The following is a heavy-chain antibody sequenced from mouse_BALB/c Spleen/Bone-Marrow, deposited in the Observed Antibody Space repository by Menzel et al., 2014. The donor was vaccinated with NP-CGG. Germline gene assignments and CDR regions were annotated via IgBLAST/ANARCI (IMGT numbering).Heavy chain of an antibody. D-gene: IGHD4-1*01. CDR2: IDPETGGT. CDR3: TRSETGPFAY. Sequence: VQLVESGAELVRPGASVTLSRKASGYTFTDYEMHWVKQTPVHGLEWIGAIDPETGGTAYNQKFKGKATLTADKSSSTAYMELRSLTSGDSAVYYCTRSETGPFAYWGQGTLVTVSA. CDR1: GYTFTDYE. J-gene: IGHJ3*01. V-gene: IGHV1-15*01.